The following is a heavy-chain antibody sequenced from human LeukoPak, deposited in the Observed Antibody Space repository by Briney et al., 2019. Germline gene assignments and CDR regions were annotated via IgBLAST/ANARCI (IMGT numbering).Heavy chain of an antibody. D-gene: IGHD2-2*02. Sequence: SETLSLTCAVYGGSFSGYYWSWIRQPPGKGLEWIGEINHSGSTNYNLSLKSRVTISVDTSKNQFSLKLSSVTAADTAVYYCARLHCSSTSCYKPTYFDYWGQGTLVTVSS. J-gene: IGHJ4*02. CDR2: INHSGST. CDR3: ARLHCSSTSCYKPTYFDY. V-gene: IGHV4-34*01. CDR1: GGSFSGYY.